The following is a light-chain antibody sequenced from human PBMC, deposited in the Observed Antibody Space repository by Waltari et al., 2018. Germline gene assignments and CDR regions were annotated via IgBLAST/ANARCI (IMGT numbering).Light chain of an antibody. CDR3: HQSRSLPWT. Sequence: EIVLTQSPDFQSVTPKETVTITCRASQSIGKSVHCDQHNSEQSPKILMKYASQSVSGVPSRFTGGGSGTDFTLTINSLEAEDAATYYCHQSRSLPWTFGQGTKVEIK. V-gene: IGKV6-21*01. CDR1: QSIGKS. CDR2: YAS. J-gene: IGKJ1*01.